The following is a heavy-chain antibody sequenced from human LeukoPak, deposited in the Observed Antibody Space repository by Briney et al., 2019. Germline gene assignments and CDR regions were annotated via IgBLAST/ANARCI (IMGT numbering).Heavy chain of an antibody. V-gene: IGHV3-48*02. J-gene: IGHJ4*02. CDR2: ITSSSSTI. CDR3: AAGGRCSSTSCYDGYNY. CDR1: GFTFSSYS. D-gene: IGHD2-2*01. Sequence: GGSLRLSCAASGFTFSSYSMNWVRQAPGKGLEWISYITSSSSTINYADSVKGRFTISRDNAKNSLYLQMNSLRDEDTAVYYCAAGGRCSSTSCYDGYNYWGQGTLVTVSS.